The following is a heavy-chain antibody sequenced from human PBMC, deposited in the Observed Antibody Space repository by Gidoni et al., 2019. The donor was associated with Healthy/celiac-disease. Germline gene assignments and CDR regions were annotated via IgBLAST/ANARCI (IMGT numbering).Heavy chain of an antibody. CDR2: IYYDGSKE. CDR3: AREVSSSWYSDYYYYGLDV. V-gene: IGHV3-30*19. Sequence: QVQLVESGGGVVQPGRSLRPSCAASGFTLSSYGMHWVRQAPGKGLEWVAVIYYDGSKEYYGDSVKGRFTISRDNAKKMLYLQMDSLRAEDTAVYYCAREVSSSWYSDYYYYGLDVWGQGTTVTVSS. J-gene: IGHJ6*02. CDR1: GFTLSSYG. D-gene: IGHD6-13*01.